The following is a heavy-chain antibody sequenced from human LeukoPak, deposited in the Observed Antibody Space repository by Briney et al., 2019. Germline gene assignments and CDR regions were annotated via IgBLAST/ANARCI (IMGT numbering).Heavy chain of an antibody. CDR3: VRDLMILVIPPVEVDY. Sequence: PGGSLGLSCAASGFTFSTYNMNWVRQAPGKGLEWVSYISSSSNTIYYADSVKGRFTISRDNAKGSLFLQMDSLRAEDTAVYYCVRDLMILVIPPVEVDYWGQGTLVTVSS. J-gene: IGHJ4*02. CDR2: ISSSSNTI. CDR1: GFTFSTYN. D-gene: IGHD3-22*01. V-gene: IGHV3-48*01.